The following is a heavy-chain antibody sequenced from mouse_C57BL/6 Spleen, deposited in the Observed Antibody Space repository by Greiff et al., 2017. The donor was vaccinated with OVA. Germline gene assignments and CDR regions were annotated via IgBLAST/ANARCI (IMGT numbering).Heavy chain of an antibody. Sequence: VQLQQPGAELVKPGASVKLSCKASGYTFTSYWMHWVKQRPGQGLEWIGMIHPNSGSTNYNEKFKSKATLTVDKSSSTAYMQLSSLTSEDSAVYNCAIYYDYDEAMDYWGQGTSVTVSS. D-gene: IGHD2-4*01. CDR2: IHPNSGST. V-gene: IGHV1-64*01. CDR1: GYTFTSYW. CDR3: AIYYDYDEAMDY. J-gene: IGHJ4*01.